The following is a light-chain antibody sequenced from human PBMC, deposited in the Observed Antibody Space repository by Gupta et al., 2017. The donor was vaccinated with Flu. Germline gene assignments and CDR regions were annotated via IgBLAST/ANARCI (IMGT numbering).Light chain of an antibody. J-gene: IGKJ2*01. CDR1: QSLVQRDGITY. CDR3: MQATQFPVT. CDR2: NIS. V-gene: IGKV2-24*01. Sequence: IACRISQSLVQRDGITYVSWLHQRPGQPPRLMIYNISEWFSGVPDRFSGSGAGTDFTLKISRVEAADVGVYYCMQATQFPVTFGQGTKLEIK.